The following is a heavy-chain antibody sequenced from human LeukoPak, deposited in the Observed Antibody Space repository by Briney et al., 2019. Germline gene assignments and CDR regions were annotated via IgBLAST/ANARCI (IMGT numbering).Heavy chain of an antibody. CDR1: GYTFTGQY. V-gene: IGHV1-2*02. Sequence: ASVKVSCKASGYTFTGQYMHWVRQAPGQGLEWMGWINPNSGGTNYAQKFRGRVTMTRDTSTSTAYMEVTRLRSDDTAVFYWASGIVGATFFFDHWGQGALVTVSS. CDR3: ASGIVGATFFFDH. D-gene: IGHD1-26*01. CDR2: INPNSGGT. J-gene: IGHJ4*02.